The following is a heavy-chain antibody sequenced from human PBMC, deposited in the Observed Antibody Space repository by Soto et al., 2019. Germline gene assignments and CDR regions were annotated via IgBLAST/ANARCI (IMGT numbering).Heavy chain of an antibody. CDR1: GGSMSSFY. D-gene: IGHD3-22*01. CDR3: ARGKADSSGFDY. CDR2: IYYSGST. V-gene: IGHV4-59*01. J-gene: IGHJ4*02. Sequence: LSLTCTVSGGSMSSFYWSWIRLPPGKGLEWIGYIYYSGSTNYNPSLKSRVTISIDTSKNQFSLKLSSVTTADTAVYYCARGKADSSGFDYWGQGTLVTVSS.